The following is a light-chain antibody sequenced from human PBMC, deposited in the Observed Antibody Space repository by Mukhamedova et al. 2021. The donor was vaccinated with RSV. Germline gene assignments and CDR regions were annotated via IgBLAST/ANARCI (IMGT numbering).Light chain of an antibody. V-gene: IGLV1-51*01. J-gene: IGLJ2*01. CDR2: DNY. Sequence: GSNSNIGNNYVSWYQHVPGTAPKLLIYDNYRRPSGIPARFSGSKSGTSATLDITGLQTGDEATYYCATWDDSLTAVIFGRGTKVT. CDR3: ATWDDSLTAVI. CDR1: NSNIGNNY.